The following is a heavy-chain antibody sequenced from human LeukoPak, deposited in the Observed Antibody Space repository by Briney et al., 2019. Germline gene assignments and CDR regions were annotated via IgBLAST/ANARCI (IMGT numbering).Heavy chain of an antibody. CDR1: GGSISSYY. Sequence: MTSETLSLTCTVSGGSISSYYWSWIRRPPGKGREGIGEINHSGSTNYNPSLKSRVTISVDTSKNQFSLKLSSVTAADTAVYYCARHDRMAAAGTGSWFDPWGQGTLVTVSS. D-gene: IGHD6-13*01. CDR3: ARHDRMAAAGTGSWFDP. CDR2: INHSGST. V-gene: IGHV4-34*01. J-gene: IGHJ5*02.